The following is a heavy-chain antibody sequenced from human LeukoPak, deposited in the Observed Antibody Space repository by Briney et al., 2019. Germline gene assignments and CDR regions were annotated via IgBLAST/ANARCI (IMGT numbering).Heavy chain of an antibody. Sequence: PGGSLRLSCAASGFTFSSYWMSWVRQAPGKGLEWVANIKQDGSEKYYVDSVKGRFIISRDNAKNSLYLQMNSLRAEDTAVYYCARDPDYRGSQPHGYFDYWGQGTLVTVSS. CDR1: GFTFSSYW. V-gene: IGHV3-7*01. D-gene: IGHD3-16*01. CDR3: ARDPDYRGSQPHGYFDY. J-gene: IGHJ4*02. CDR2: IKQDGSEK.